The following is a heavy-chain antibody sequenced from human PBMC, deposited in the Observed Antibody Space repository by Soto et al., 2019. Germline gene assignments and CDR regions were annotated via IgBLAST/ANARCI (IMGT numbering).Heavy chain of an antibody. J-gene: IGHJ5*02. Sequence: GGSLRLSCAASGFTFSSYWMHWVRQAPGKGLVWVSRINSDGSSTSYADSVKGRFTISRDNAKNTLYLQMNSLRAEDTAVYYCARGPQRGVIKQYNWFDPWGQGTLVTVSS. V-gene: IGHV3-74*01. CDR3: ARGPQRGVIKQYNWFDP. CDR1: GFTFSSYW. CDR2: INSDGSST. D-gene: IGHD3-10*01.